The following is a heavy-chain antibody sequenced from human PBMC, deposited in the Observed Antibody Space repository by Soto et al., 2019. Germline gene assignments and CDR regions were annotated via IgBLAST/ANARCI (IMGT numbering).Heavy chain of an antibody. Sequence: GGSLRLSCAASGFTFDDYAMHWVRQAPGKGLEWVSGISWNSGSIGYADSVKGRFTISRDNAKNSLYLQMNSLRAEDTALYYCAKLGRIDCYWGQGTLVTVSS. J-gene: IGHJ4*02. CDR1: GFTFDDYA. CDR3: AKLGRIDCY. V-gene: IGHV3-9*01. D-gene: IGHD1-26*01. CDR2: ISWNSGSI.